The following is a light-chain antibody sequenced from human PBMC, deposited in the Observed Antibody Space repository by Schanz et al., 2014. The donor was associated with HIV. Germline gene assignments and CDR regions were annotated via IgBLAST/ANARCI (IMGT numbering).Light chain of an antibody. CDR1: GSEFGTSLS. CDR2: DDT. V-gene: IGLV2-23*01. CDR3: CSYAGSLVV. Sequence: QSALTQPASVSGPPGQSITFSCTGGGSEFGTSLSVSWYQQHPGKAPKLILYDDTQRPSEYSDRFSGSKSGNTASLTISGLQAEDEADYYCCSYAGSLVVFGGGTKLT. J-gene: IGLJ2*01.